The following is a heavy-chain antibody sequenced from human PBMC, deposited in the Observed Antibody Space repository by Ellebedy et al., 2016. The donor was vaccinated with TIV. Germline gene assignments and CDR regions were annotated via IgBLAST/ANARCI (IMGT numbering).Heavy chain of an antibody. CDR2: IWYDGSNK. J-gene: IGHJ4*02. D-gene: IGHD6-13*01. Sequence: GESLKISCAASGFTFSSYGMHWVRQAPGKGLEWVAVIWYDGSNKYYADSVKGRFTISRDNSKNTLYLQMNSLRAEDTAVYYCARDDSSSWYGYFDYWGQGTLVTVSS. V-gene: IGHV3-33*01. CDR1: GFTFSSYG. CDR3: ARDDSSSWYGYFDY.